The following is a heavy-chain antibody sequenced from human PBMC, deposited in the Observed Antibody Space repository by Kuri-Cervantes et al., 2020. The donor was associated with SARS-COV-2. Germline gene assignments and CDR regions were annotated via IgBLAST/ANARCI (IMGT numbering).Heavy chain of an antibody. J-gene: IGHJ6*03. CDR3: ARRAYGEQVDYYYMDV. V-gene: IGHV1-2*04. Sequence: APVKVSCNASGYTFTGYYMHWVRQAPGQGLEWMGWINPNSGGTNYAQKFQGWVTMTRDTSISTVYMELSRLRSDDTAVYYCARRAYGEQVDYYYMDVWGKGTTVTVSS. CDR2: INPNSGGT. D-gene: IGHD4-17*01. CDR1: GYTFTGYY.